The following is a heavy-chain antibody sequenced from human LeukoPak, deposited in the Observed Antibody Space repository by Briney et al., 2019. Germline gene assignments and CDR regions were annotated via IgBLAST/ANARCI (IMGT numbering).Heavy chain of an antibody. V-gene: IGHV3-7*01. CDR3: ARDGLRGSGSYYKPLYYYYGMDV. J-gene: IGHJ6*02. D-gene: IGHD3-10*01. CDR1: GFTFSSHW. Sequence: GGSLRLSCEASGFTFSSHWMRWVRQAPGKGLEGVAIIKQDGSEKDYVDSVTGRFTISRDNTNNSLYLQMNSLRAEDTAVYYCARDGLRGSGSYYKPLYYYYGMDVWGQGTTVTVSS. CDR2: IKQDGSEK.